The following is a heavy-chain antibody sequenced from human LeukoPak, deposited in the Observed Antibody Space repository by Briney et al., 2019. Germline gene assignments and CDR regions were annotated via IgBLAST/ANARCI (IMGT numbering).Heavy chain of an antibody. CDR3: ARPASGYSSSWPFDY. CDR1: GYSFTSYW. Sequence: GESLKISCKGSGYSFTSYWIGWVRPLPGKGLEWMGIIYPGDSDTRYSPSFQGQVTISADKSISTAYLQWSSLKASDTAMYYCARPASGYSSSWPFDYWGQGTLVTVSS. CDR2: IYPGDSDT. J-gene: IGHJ4*02. D-gene: IGHD6-13*01. V-gene: IGHV5-51*01.